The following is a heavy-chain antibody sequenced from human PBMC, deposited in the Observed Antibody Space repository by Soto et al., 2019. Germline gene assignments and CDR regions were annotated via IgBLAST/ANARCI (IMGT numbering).Heavy chain of an antibody. CDR1: GFTFSSYW. CDR3: ARGHFVVVPAADY. D-gene: IGHD2-2*01. V-gene: IGHV3-7*04. CDR2: IKQDGSEK. Sequence: EVQLVESGGGLVQPGGSLRLSCAASGFTFSSYWMSWVRQAPGKGLEWVANIKQDGSEKYYVDSVKGRFTISRDNAKNSLYLQMNSQRAEDTAVYYCARGHFVVVPAADYWGQGTLVTVSS. J-gene: IGHJ4*02.